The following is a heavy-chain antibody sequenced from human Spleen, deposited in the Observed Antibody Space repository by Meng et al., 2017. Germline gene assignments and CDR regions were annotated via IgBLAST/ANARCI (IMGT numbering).Heavy chain of an antibody. V-gene: IGHV3-11*01. CDR2: ISSSGSTI. CDR3: AKVGGSGGWYYDAVDM. Sequence: GESLKISCAASGFTFSDYYMSWIRQAPGKGLEWVSYISSSGSTIYYADPVKGRFTIYRDNSKNTLYLQVNSLRADDTAVYFCAKVGGSGGWYYDAVDMWGQGKTV. CDR1: GFTFSDYY. D-gene: IGHD2-15*01. J-gene: IGHJ3*02.